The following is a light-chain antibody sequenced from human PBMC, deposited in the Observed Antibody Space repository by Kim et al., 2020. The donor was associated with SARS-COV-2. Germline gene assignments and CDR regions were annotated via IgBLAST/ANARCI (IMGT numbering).Light chain of an antibody. J-gene: IGKJ4*01. CDR1: QGIRND. V-gene: IGKV1-6*01. Sequence: AIQMTQSPSSLSASVGDRVTITCRASQGIRNDLGWYQQKPGKAPKLLIYAASSLQSGVPSRFSASGSGTDFTLTISSLQPEDFAIYYCLQDHNYPLTFGGGTKVDIK. CDR2: AAS. CDR3: LQDHNYPLT.